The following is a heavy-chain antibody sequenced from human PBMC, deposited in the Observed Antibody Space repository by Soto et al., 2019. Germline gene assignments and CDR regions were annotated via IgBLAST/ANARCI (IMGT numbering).Heavy chain of an antibody. V-gene: IGHV4-4*02. D-gene: IGHD4-17*01. CDR2: VYHSGNT. CDR1: GGSISSSNW. CDR3: ARVGVEIRWSAPLFDY. J-gene: IGHJ4*02. Sequence: QVQLQESGPGLVKPSGTLSLTCAVSGGSISSSNWWSWVRQPPGKGLEWIGEVYHSGNTNYNPSRKSRVTITGDKSKNQFSLKLSAVTAADTAVYYCARVGVEIRWSAPLFDYWGQGTLVTVSS.